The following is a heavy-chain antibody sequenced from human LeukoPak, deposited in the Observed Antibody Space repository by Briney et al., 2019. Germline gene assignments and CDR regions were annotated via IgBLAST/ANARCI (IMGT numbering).Heavy chain of an antibody. CDR2: INPNSGGT. CDR3: ARPHCSSASCYQGAFDI. CDR1: RYTFTDHY. V-gene: IGHV1-2*02. J-gene: IGHJ3*02. D-gene: IGHD2-2*01. Sequence: GASVKVSCKASRYTFTDHYLHWVRQAPGQGLEWMGWINPNSGGTNYAQKFQGRVTMTRDTSISTAYMELSRLRSDDTAVYYCARPHCSSASCYQGAFDIWGQGTMVTVSS.